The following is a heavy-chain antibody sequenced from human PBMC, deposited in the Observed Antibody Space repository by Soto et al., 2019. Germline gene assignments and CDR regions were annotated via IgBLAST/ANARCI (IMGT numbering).Heavy chain of an antibody. J-gene: IGHJ4*02. CDR1: GYTFTSYY. D-gene: IGHD6-19*01. CDR3: AGAVAGDY. Sequence: QVQLVQSGAEVKKPGASVKVSCKASGYTFTSYYMHWVRQAPGQGLEWMGIINPSGGSTSYAQKVRGRVTXPRDKSASTVYRELGSMRSEDTAVYYCAGAVAGDYWGQGTLVTVSS. CDR2: INPSGGST. V-gene: IGHV1-46*04.